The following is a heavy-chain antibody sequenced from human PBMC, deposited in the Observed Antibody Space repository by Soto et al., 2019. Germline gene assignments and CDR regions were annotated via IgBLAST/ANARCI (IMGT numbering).Heavy chain of an antibody. CDR1: GFSLSTSGVG. CDR2: IYWDDDK. V-gene: IGHV2-5*02. Sequence: QITLKESGPTLVKPTQTLTLTCTFSGFSLSTSGVGVGWIRQPPGKALEWLALIYWDDDKRYSPSLKTRLTISKDNSKNQVVLTMTNMDPVDTATYYCAHSMGNGYNWNYAFDYWGQGTLVTVSS. CDR3: AHSMGNGYNWNYAFDY. D-gene: IGHD1-7*01. J-gene: IGHJ4*02.